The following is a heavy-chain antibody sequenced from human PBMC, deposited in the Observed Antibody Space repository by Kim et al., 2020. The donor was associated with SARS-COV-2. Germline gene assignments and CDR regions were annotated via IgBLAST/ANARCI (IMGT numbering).Heavy chain of an antibody. J-gene: IGHJ4*02. D-gene: IGHD5-18*01. CDR3: ARDMVGYSYGLAQ. CDR1: GGSISSGGYY. CDR2: IYYSGST. V-gene: IGHV4-31*03. Sequence: SETLSLTCTVSGGSISSGGYYWSWIRQHPGKGLEWIGYIYYSGSTYYNPSLKSRVTISVDTSKNQFSLKLSSVTAADTAVYYCARDMVGYSYGLAQWGQGTLVTVSS.